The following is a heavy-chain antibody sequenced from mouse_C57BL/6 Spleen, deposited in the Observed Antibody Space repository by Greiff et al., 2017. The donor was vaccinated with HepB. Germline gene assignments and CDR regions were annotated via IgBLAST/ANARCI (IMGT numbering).Heavy chain of an antibody. J-gene: IGHJ3*01. CDR3: ARDGIYYYGSSDAY. CDR1: GYTFTSYW. D-gene: IGHD1-1*01. V-gene: IGHV1-64*01. CDR2: IHPNSGST. Sequence: QVQLQQPGAELVKPGASVKLSCKASGYTFTSYWMHWVKQRPGQGLEWIGMIHPNSGSTNYNEKLKSKATLTVDKSSSTAYMQLSSLTSEDSAVYYCARDGIYYYGSSDAYWGQGTLVTVSA.